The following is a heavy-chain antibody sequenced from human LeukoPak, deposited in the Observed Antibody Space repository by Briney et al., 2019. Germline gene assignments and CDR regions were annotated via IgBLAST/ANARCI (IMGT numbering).Heavy chain of an antibody. V-gene: IGHV3-48*03. Sequence: LPGGSLRLSCAASGFTFSSYEMNWVRQAPGKGLEWVSYISSSGSTIYYADSVRGRFTISRDNAKNSLYLQMNSLRAEDTAVYYCARGVYYGAGDYWGQGTLVTVSS. J-gene: IGHJ4*02. D-gene: IGHD4/OR15-4a*01. CDR3: ARGVYYGAGDY. CDR1: GFTFSSYE. CDR2: ISSSGSTI.